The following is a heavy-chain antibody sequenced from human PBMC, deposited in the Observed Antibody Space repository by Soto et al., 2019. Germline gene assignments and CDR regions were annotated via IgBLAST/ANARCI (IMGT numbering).Heavy chain of an antibody. D-gene: IGHD2-21*02. CDR2: ISAYNGNT. V-gene: IGHV1-18*04. J-gene: IGHJ4*02. CDR1: GYTFTSYG. CDR3: ARDQVXMAYCGGDCSGGSDFDY. Sequence: ASVKVSCKVSGYTFTSYGISWVRQAPGQGLEWMGWISAYNGNTNYAQKLQGRVTMTTDTSTSTAYMELRSLRSDDTAVYYCARDQVXMAYCGGDCSGGSDFDYWGQGTLVTVSS.